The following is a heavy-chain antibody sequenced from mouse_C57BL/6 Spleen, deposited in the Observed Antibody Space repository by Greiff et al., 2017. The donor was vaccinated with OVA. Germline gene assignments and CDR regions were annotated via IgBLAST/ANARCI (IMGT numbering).Heavy chain of an antibody. CDR1: GYTFTSYW. CDR2: IHPNSGST. CDR3: ARPPYGPFAY. Sequence: QVQLQQSGAELVKPGASVKLSCKASGYTFTSYWMHWVKQRPGQGLEWIGMIHPNSGSTNYNEKFKSKATLTVDKSSSTAYMQLSSLTSEDSAVYYCARPPYGPFAYWGQGTLVTVSA. V-gene: IGHV1-64*01. D-gene: IGHD1-1*01. J-gene: IGHJ3*01.